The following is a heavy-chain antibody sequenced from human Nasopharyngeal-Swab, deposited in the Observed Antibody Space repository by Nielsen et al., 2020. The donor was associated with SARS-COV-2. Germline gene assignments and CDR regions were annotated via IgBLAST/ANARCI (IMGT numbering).Heavy chain of an antibody. J-gene: IGHJ6*02. CDR2: IWYDGSNK. V-gene: IGHV3-33*01. CDR3: ARDEAVAQLSYYGMDV. D-gene: IGHD6-19*01. Sequence: GGSLRLSCAASGFTFSRYGMHWVRQAPGKGLEWVAVIWYDGSNKYYADSVKGRFTISRDNSKNTLYLQMNSLRAEDTAVYYCARDEAVAQLSYYGMDVWGQGTTVTVSS. CDR1: GFTFSRYG.